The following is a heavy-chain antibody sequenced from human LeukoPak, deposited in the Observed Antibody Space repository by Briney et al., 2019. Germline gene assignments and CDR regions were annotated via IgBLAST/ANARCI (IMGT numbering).Heavy chain of an antibody. Sequence: GGSLRLSCAASGFTFSSYAMHWVRQAPGKGLEWVAVISYDGSNKYYADSVKGRFTISRDNSKNTLYLQMNSLRAEDTAVYYCARAVYGSGGGCFWYFDLWGRGTLVTVSS. V-gene: IGHV3-30*04. CDR2: ISYDGSNK. CDR3: ARAVYGSGGGCFWYFDL. J-gene: IGHJ2*01. CDR1: GFTFSSYA. D-gene: IGHD2-15*01.